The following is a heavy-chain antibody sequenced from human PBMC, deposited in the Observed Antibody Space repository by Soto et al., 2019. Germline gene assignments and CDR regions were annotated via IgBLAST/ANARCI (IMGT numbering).Heavy chain of an antibody. CDR2: ISSSSSTI. V-gene: IGHV3-48*01. Sequence: GGSLRLSCAASGFTFSSYSMNWVRQAPGKGLEWVSYISSSSSTIYYADSVKGRFTISRDNAKNSLYLQMNSLRAEDTAVYYCSCLRAGSFDIWGQGTMVTVSS. CDR3: SCLRAGSFDI. CDR1: GFTFSSYS. J-gene: IGHJ3*02.